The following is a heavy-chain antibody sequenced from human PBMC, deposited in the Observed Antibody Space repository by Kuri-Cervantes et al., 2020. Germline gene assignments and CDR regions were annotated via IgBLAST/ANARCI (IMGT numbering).Heavy chain of an antibody. D-gene: IGHD6-19*01. Sequence: LRLSCAVSGGSISSGAYSWSWIRQPPGKGLEWIGHIYHSGTTYYNPSLKSRVTISIDRSQNQFSLKLSSVTATDTAVYYCARVSIAVAGVIDYWGQGTLVTVSS. CDR3: ARVSIAVAGVIDY. V-gene: IGHV4-30-2*01. CDR2: IYHSGTT. CDR1: GGSISSGAYS. J-gene: IGHJ4*02.